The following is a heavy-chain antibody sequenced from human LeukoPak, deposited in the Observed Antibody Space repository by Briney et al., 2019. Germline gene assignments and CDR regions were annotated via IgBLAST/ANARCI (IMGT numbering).Heavy chain of an antibody. J-gene: IGHJ6*03. CDR3: ARGGVGELNWYYYYMDV. CDR2: IIPIFGTA. Sequence: ASVKVSCKASGGTFSSYAISWVRQAPGQGLEWMGGIIPIFGTANYAQKFQGRVTITTDESTSTAYMELSSLRSEDTAVYYCARGGVGELNWYYYYMDVWGKGTTVTVSS. D-gene: IGHD3-10*01. CDR1: GGTFSSYA. V-gene: IGHV1-69*05.